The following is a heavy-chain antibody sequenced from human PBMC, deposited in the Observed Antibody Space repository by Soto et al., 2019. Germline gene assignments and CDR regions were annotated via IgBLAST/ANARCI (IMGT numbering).Heavy chain of an antibody. Sequence: SVKVSCKASGGTYSRYAISWVRQAPGQGLEWMGGITPIFGTANYAQKFQGRVTITADESTSTAYMELSSLRSEDTAVYYCAVARFLEWLFQKYYYYYGMDVWGQGTTVTVSS. CDR1: GGTYSRYA. D-gene: IGHD3-3*01. CDR3: AVARFLEWLFQKYYYYYGMDV. CDR2: ITPIFGTA. V-gene: IGHV1-69*13. J-gene: IGHJ6*02.